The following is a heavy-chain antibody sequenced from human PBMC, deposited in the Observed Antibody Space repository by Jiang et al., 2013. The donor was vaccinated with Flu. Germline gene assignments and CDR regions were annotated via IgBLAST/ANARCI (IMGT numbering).Heavy chain of an antibody. CDR1: GGTFSSYA. Sequence: SGAEVKKPGSSVKVSCKASGGTFSSYAISWVRQAPGQGLEWMGGIIPIFGTANYAQKFQGRVTITADKSTSTAYMELSSLRSEDTAVYYCARGEIVVVPAAIVRYYYYGMDVWGQGTTVTVSS. J-gene: IGHJ6*02. D-gene: IGHD2-2*01. CDR2: IIPIFGTA. V-gene: IGHV1-69*06. CDR3: ARGEIVVVPAAIVRYYYYGMDV.